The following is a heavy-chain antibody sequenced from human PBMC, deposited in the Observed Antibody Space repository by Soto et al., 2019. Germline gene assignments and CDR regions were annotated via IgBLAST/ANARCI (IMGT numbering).Heavy chain of an antibody. J-gene: IGHJ4*02. CDR3: ARASAGALYDF. CDR2: ISGYNGYP. Sequence: QVQLVQSGAGVRMPGASVNVSCKTSGYIFTNYGVAWVRQALGQGLELVAWISGYNGYPKHTQKFQGRVTVTTDTTTRTGYMELRNLRSDDTAVYYCARASAGALYDFWGQGTRVTVSS. V-gene: IGHV1-18*01. D-gene: IGHD6-13*01. CDR1: GYIFTNYG.